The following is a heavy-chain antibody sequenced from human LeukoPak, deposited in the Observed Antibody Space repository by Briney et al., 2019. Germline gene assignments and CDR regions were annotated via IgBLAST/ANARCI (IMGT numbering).Heavy chain of an antibody. CDR3: AREPQPYYDFWSGRNWFDP. Sequence: KPSETLSLTCTVSGGSISSYYWSWIRQPAGMGLEWIGRIYTSGSTNYNPSLKSRVTISVDKSKNQFSLKLSSVTAADTAVYYYAREPQPYYDFWSGRNWFDPWGQGTLVTVSS. CDR2: IYTSGST. D-gene: IGHD3-3*01. CDR1: GGSISSYY. J-gene: IGHJ5*02. V-gene: IGHV4-4*07.